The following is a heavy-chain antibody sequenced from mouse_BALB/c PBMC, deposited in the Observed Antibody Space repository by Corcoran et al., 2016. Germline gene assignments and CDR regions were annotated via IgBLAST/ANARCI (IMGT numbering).Heavy chain of an antibody. Sequence: QVTLKESGPGILKPSQTLRLTCSVFGFSPSTSGMGVGWIDQPAGKGQEWLAHIWLDDDQYYNPSLKSQLTIRKATSRNQVFLKTTSVDTADTATYFCARRASFYYGSSGYDFDYWGQGTTLTVSS. V-gene: IGHV8-8*01. J-gene: IGHJ2*01. CDR3: ARRASFYYGSSGYDFDY. CDR1: GFSPSTSGMG. CDR2: IWLDDDQ. D-gene: IGHD1-1*01.